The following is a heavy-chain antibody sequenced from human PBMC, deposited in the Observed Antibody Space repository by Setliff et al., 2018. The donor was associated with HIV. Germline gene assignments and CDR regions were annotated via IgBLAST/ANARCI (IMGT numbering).Heavy chain of an antibody. Sequence: SETLSLTCTGSGDSISSGIYYWSWIRQPAGKGLEWIGRIFSSGSTSYNPSLKSRVTMSVDTSKNQFSLKLSSVTAADTAVYYCASSQQQLNPPDSWGQGTLVTVSS. CDR1: GDSISSGIYY. CDR3: ASSQQQLNPPDS. V-gene: IGHV4-61*02. CDR2: IFSSGST. J-gene: IGHJ5*01. D-gene: IGHD6-13*01.